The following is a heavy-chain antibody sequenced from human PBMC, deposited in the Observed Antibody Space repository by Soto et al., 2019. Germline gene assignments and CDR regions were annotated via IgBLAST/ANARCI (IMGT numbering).Heavy chain of an antibody. CDR2: MNPNSGNT. J-gene: IGHJ6*03. CDR3: ARGSTVFDCSGGSCYSEYYYYYYMEV. V-gene: IGHV1-8*01. CDR1: GYTFTSYD. D-gene: IGHD2-15*01. Sequence: GASVKVSCKASGYTFTSYDINWVRQATGQGLEWMGWMNPNSGNTGYAQKFQGRVTMTRNTSISTAYMELSSLRSEDTAVYYCARGSTVFDCSGGSCYSEYYYYYYMEVWGKGTTVTVSS.